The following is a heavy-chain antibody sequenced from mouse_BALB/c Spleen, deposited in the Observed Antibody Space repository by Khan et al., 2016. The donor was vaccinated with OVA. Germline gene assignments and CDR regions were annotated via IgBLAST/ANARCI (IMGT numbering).Heavy chain of an antibody. V-gene: IGHV1-76*01. J-gene: IGHJ2*01. CDR2: IYPGTDNT. Sequence: VELVESGAELVRPGASVKLSCKTSGYIFTNYWIHWVKQRSGQGLEWIARIYPGTDNTYYNEKLKDKATLTVDKSSSTAYMQLSSLKSEDSAVYFCAREEALYYFDFWGQGTTLTVSS. CDR1: GYIFTNYW. D-gene: IGHD3-2*02. CDR3: AREEALYYFDF.